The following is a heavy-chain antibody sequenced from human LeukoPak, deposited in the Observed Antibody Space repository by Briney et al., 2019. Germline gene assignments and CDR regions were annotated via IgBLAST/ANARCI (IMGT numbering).Heavy chain of an antibody. Sequence: GASVKVSCKASGYTFTSYGISWVRQAPGQGLEWMGWISAYNGNTNYAQKLRGRVTMTTDTSTSTAYMELRSLRSDDTAVYYCARDHEAVAGTQIDYWGQGTLVTVSS. V-gene: IGHV1-18*01. CDR1: GYTFTSYG. CDR3: ARDHEAVAGTQIDY. CDR2: ISAYNGNT. D-gene: IGHD6-19*01. J-gene: IGHJ4*02.